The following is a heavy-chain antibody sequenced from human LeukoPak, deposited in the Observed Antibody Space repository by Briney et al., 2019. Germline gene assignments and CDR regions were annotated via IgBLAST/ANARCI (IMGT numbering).Heavy chain of an antibody. CDR2: ISGSGGST. Sequence: GGSLRLSCAASGFTFSSYAMSWVRQAPGKGLEWVSAISGSGGSTYYADSVKGRFTISRDNSMNTLYLQMKSLRAEDTAVYYCAKMGSSGYFYWGQGTLVTVSS. J-gene: IGHJ4*02. CDR3: AKMGSSGYFY. V-gene: IGHV3-23*01. CDR1: GFTFSSYA. D-gene: IGHD3-22*01.